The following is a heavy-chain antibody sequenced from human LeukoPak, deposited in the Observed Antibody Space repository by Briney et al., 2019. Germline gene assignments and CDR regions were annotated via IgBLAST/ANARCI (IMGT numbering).Heavy chain of an antibody. CDR3: RRRHYSDSLN. D-gene: IGHD1-26*01. Sequence: GGSLRLSCAASEFTFSNYWMNWVRQAPGEGLEWVANINGDGSEKKYVDSVKGRFTIARDNAKNSLYLQMSSLRAEDTAVYYCRRRHYSDSLNWGQGTLVTVAS. CDR1: EFTFSNYW. CDR2: INGDGSEK. J-gene: IGHJ4*02. V-gene: IGHV3-7*01.